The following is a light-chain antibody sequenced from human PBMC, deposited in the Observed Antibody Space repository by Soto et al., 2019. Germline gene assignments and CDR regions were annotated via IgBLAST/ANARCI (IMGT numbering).Light chain of an antibody. CDR2: KAS. CDR3: QQYNSYSWT. CDR1: QSISSW. Sequence: DIKMTQSPATLSASVGDRVTITCRASQSISSWLAWYQQKPGKAPKLLIYKASSLESGVPSRFSGSGSGTEFTLTISSLQPDDFAPYYCQQYNSYSWTFGQGTKVDI. J-gene: IGKJ1*01. V-gene: IGKV1-5*03.